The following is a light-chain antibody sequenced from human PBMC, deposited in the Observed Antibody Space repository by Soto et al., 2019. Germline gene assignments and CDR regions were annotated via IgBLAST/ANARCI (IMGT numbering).Light chain of an antibody. J-gene: IGKJ1*01. Sequence: LTQSPGTLSLSPGERATLSCRASQSVSKYLAWYQQKPGQAPSLLIFGASSRATGIPDRFSGSGSGTDFTLTISRLEPEDFAVYFCHQYGTSPRAFVRGTKVHIK. CDR2: GAS. CDR3: HQYGTSPRA. CDR1: QSVSKY. V-gene: IGKV3-20*01.